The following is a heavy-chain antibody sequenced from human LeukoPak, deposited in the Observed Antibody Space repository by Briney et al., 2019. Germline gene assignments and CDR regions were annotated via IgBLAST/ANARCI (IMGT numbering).Heavy chain of an antibody. CDR2: ITGIDSTP. J-gene: IGHJ4*02. D-gene: IGHD1-20*01. CDR1: GFTFGSYT. Sequence: GGSLRLSCATSGFTFGSYTMTWVRQAPGKGLEWVSGITGIDSTPYYADSVKGRFTISRDNSKNTLYLQMNSLRAEDTAVYYCAKDLHNWNPPGYFDYWGQGTLVTVSS. V-gene: IGHV3-23*01. CDR3: AKDLHNWNPPGYFDY.